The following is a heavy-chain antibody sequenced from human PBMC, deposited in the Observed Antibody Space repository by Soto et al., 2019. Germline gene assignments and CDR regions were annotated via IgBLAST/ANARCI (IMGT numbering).Heavy chain of an antibody. D-gene: IGHD6-13*01. V-gene: IGHV3-7*01. CDR2: IKQDGSEK. J-gene: IGHJ6*02. CDR3: ARDRYSSSWTYYYYYYGMDV. Sequence: GGSLRLSCAASGFTFSSYWMSWVRQAPGKGLEWVANIKQDGSEKYYVDSVKGRFTISRDNAKNSLYLQMNSLRAEDTAVYYCARDRYSSSWTYYYYYYGMDVWGQGTTVTVS. CDR1: GFTFSSYW.